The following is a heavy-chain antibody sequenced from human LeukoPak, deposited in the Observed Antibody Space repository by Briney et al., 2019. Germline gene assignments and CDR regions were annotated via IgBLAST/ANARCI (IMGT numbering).Heavy chain of an antibody. CDR1: STYA. CDR2: INGDASST. V-gene: IGHV3-74*01. CDR3: ARARGNTYGYFEY. Sequence: PGGSLRLSCAASSTYAMSWVRQAPGKGLEWVSRINGDASSTSYADSVKGRFTISRDNAKSTLYLQMNSLRVEDTAVYYCARARGNTYGYFEYWGQGTLVTVSS. J-gene: IGHJ4*02. D-gene: IGHD5-18*01.